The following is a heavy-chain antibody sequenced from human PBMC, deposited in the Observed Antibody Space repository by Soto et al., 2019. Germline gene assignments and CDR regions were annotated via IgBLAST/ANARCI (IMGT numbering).Heavy chain of an antibody. V-gene: IGHV4-31*11. D-gene: IGHD6-6*01. CDR2: IYSSGST. CDR1: GGSIISASYS. Sequence: QVQLKESGPRLVKPSQTLSLSCAVSGGSIISASYSWNWIRQYPGRVLEWIGHIYSSGSTYYKPSRKSRVSISVDTSNNQFSLKLTSVTAADTAVYFCAREDAARIERWFDAWGQGILVTVSS. J-gene: IGHJ5*02. CDR3: AREDAARIERWFDA.